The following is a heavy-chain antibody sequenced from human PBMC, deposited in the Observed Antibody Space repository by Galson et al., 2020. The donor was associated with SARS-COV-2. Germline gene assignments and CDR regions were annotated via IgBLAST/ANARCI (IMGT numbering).Heavy chain of an antibody. D-gene: IGHD2-21*02. Sequence: GGSLRLSCAASGFTFSSYWMEWVRQVPGKGLVWVSSINPDGSDINYADSVKGRFTISRDNAKNSLFLQMQNLRVEDTALYYCARDIQGFHSRPDSLGDDLWGQGTLVTVSS. J-gene: IGHJ4*02. CDR1: GFTFSSYW. CDR3: ARDIQGFHSRPDSLGDDL. V-gene: IGHV3-74*01. CDR2: INPDGSDI.